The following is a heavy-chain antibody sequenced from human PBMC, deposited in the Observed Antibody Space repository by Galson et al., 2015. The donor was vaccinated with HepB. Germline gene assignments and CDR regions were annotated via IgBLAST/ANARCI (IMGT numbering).Heavy chain of an antibody. V-gene: IGHV1-2*02. J-gene: IGHJ4*02. Sequence: SVKVSCKASGYTFTGYYMHWVRQAPGQGLEWMGWINPNSGGTNYAQKFQGRVTMTRDTSISTAYMELSRLRSDDTAVYYCARAMSITMIVVVSDYWGQGTLVTVSS. CDR2: INPNSGGT. D-gene: IGHD3-22*01. CDR3: ARAMSITMIVVVSDY. CDR1: GYTFTGYY.